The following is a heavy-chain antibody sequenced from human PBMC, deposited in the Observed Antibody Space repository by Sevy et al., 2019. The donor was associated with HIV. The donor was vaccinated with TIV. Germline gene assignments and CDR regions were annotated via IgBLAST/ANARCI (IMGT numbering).Heavy chain of an antibody. D-gene: IGHD1-1*01. CDR1: GFDFNNHW. CDR2: INHDGSET. CDR3: GRLPTGLQSFKYLVSTYFDS. J-gene: IGHJ4*02. Sequence: GGSLRLSCAASGFDFNNHWMSWVRQAPQKGPEWVANINHDGSETYYEDSLEGGLTISRNNAKNSVSLQINNLRVEDTAEYYCGRLPTGLQSFKYLVSTYFDSWGQGTLVTVSS. V-gene: IGHV3-7*01.